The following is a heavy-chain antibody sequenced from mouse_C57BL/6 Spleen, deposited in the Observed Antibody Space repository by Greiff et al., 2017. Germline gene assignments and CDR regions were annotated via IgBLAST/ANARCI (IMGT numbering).Heavy chain of an antibody. CDR3: AIEEDSNYNYFDY. D-gene: IGHD2-5*01. CDR2: IHPSDSAT. J-gene: IGHJ2*01. Sequence: VQLQQSGAELVKPGASVKVSCMASGYTFTSYWLHWVKQRPGQGLEWIGRIHPSDSATNYNQKFKGKATLTVDKSSSTAYMQLSSLTSEDSAVYYCAIEEDSNYNYFDYWGQGTTLTVSS. CDR1: GYTFTSYW. V-gene: IGHV1-74*01.